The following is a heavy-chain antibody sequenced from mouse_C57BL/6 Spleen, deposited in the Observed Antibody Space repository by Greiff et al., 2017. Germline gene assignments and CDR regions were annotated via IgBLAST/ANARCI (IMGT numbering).Heavy chain of an antibody. J-gene: IGHJ2*01. V-gene: IGHV2-2*01. D-gene: IGHD4-1*01. CDR1: GFSLTSYG. CDR3: ARKGSGTGGFDY. CDR2: IWGGGST. Sequence: VKLMESGPGLVQPSQSLSITCTVSGFSLTSYGVHWVRQSPGKGLEWLGVIWGGGSTDYNAAFISRLSISKDKSKSQVFFKMNSLQADDTAIYYCARKGSGTGGFDYWGQGTTLTVSS.